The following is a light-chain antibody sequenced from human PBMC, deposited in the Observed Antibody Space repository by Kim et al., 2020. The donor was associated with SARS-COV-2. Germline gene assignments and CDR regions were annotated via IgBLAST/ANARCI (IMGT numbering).Light chain of an antibody. CDR1: QTILHSSNNQNY. CDR2: WAS. J-gene: IGKJ4*01. CDR3: QQYYSAPLT. Sequence: ATINCKSSQTILHSSNNQNYLAWYQQKPGQPPKLLIDWASTRESGVPDRFSGSGSGTDFTLTISSLQAEDVAVYYCQQYYSAPLTFGGGTKVDIK. V-gene: IGKV4-1*01.